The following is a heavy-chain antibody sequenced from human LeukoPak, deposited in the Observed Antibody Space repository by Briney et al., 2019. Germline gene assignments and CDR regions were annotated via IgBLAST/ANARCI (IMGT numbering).Heavy chain of an antibody. CDR1: GFTFSGYG. V-gene: IGHV3-30*03. J-gene: IGHJ4*02. Sequence: GGSLRLSCAASGFTFSGYGMHWVRQAPGKGLEWVAVISYDGSNNYYADSVKGRFTISRDNAKNTLYLQMNSLRAEDTAVYYCAREPFLRGPWGQGTLVTVSS. CDR3: AREPFLRGP. CDR2: ISYDGSNN. D-gene: IGHD3-10*01.